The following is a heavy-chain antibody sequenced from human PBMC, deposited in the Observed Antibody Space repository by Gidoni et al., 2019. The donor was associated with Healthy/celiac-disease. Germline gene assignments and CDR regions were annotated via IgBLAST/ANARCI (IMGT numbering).Heavy chain of an antibody. V-gene: IGHV5-51*01. CDR2: IYPGASDT. CDR3: ARLGKDSSGYYYSDYYYGMDV. CDR1: EYIISAFW. D-gene: IGHD3-22*01. Sequence: VQLVPSGAEVNKPGESLKISCQGSEYIISAFWVGWVRQMPGKGLEWVGLIYPGASDTRYSPSFQGQVTISADKSISTAYLQWSSLKASDTAMYYCARLGKDSSGYYYSDYYYGMDVWGQGTTVTVSS. J-gene: IGHJ6*02.